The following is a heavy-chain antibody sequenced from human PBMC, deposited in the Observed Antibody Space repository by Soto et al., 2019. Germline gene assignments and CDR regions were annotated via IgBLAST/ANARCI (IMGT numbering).Heavy chain of an antibody. CDR1: GFTFSSYC. CDR3: ARDREWEPSQEGFDY. J-gene: IGHJ4*02. Sequence: EVQLVESGGGLVQRGGSLRLSCEVSGFTFSSYCMTWVRQAPGKGLEWVATIKEDGSETYYVDSVKGRYTISRENAKNSLYLQMNSLRAGDTAVDYCARDREWEPSQEGFDYGGQGPLFTVSS. D-gene: IGHD1-26*01. V-gene: IGHV3-7*03. CDR2: IKEDGSET.